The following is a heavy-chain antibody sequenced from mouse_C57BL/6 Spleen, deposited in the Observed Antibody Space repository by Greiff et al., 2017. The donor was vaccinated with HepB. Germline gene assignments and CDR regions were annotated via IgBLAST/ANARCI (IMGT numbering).Heavy chain of an antibody. Sequence: EVQLQQSGPELVKPGASVKISCKASGYTFTDYYMNWVKQSHGKSLEWIGDINPNNGGTSYNQKFKGKATLTVDKSSSTAYMELRSLTSEDSAVYYCARKNWDGWYFEVWGPGTTVTVSS. D-gene: IGHD4-1*01. CDR2: INPNNGGT. V-gene: IGHV1-26*01. CDR3: ARKNWDGWYFEV. CDR1: GYTFTDYY. J-gene: IGHJ1*01.